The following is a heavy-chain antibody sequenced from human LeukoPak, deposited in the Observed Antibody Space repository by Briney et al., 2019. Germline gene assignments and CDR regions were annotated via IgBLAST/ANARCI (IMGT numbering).Heavy chain of an antibody. D-gene: IGHD2-2*01. CDR2: IIGDGRII. CDR1: GFTFSTYW. Sequence: GGSLRLSCAASGFTFSTYWMHWVRHAPGKGLVWVSRIIGDGRIITYADSVKGRFTISRDNVKNTVYLQMNSLRAEDTTVYYWVVRVGHFWGQGTLVTVSS. J-gene: IGHJ4*02. V-gene: IGHV3-74*03. CDR3: VVRVGHF.